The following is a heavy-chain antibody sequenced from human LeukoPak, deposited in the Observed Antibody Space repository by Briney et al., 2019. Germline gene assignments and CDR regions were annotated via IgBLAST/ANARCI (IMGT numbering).Heavy chain of an antibody. V-gene: IGHV1-18*01. D-gene: IGHD2-21*02. CDR3: SREFPFCGADCFSGVFDI. Sequence: ASVTVSCTASGYTFSSYGINWVRQAPGQGLEWMGWISVINSGNTRYAQNFQGRLTMTTDTSTTTAYMELRSLRSDDTAVYYCSREFPFCGADCFSGVFDIWGQGTMVTVS. CDR1: GYTFSSYG. J-gene: IGHJ3*02. CDR2: ISVINSGNT.